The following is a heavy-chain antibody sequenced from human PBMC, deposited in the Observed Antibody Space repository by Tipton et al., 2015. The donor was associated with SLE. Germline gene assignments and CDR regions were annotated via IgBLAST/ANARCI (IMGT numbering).Heavy chain of an antibody. D-gene: IGHD5-24*01. CDR1: GDSISRSSYC. CDR2: ICYRGTT. Sequence: TLSLTCTVSGDSISRSSYCWGWIRQPPGKGLEWIGSICYRGTTYYNPSLKSRVTISVDTSKNQLSLKLRSVTAADTAAHYCARDAVDGYRGGAVDSWGQGTLVTVSS. V-gene: IGHV4-39*07. CDR3: ARDAVDGYRGGAVDS. J-gene: IGHJ4*02.